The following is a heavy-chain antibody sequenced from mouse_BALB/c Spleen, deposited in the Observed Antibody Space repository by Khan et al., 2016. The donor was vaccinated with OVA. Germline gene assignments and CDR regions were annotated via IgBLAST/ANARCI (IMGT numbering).Heavy chain of an antibody. J-gene: IGHJ2*01. CDR2: ISSGGSFP. V-gene: IGHV5-9-3*01. CDR3: ARTPGYYGSNYFDY. Sequence: EVELVESGGGLVKPGGSLKLSCAASGFTFSNYAMSWVRQTPEKRLDWVATISSGGSFPYYPDSVKGRFTISRDTANTTLYPQMSSLRSEDTAMYYCARTPGYYGSNYFDYWGQGTTLTVAS. D-gene: IGHD1-1*01. CDR1: GFTFSNYA.